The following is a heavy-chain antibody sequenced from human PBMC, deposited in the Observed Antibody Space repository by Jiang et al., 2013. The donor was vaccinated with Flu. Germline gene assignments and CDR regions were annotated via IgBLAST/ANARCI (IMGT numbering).Heavy chain of an antibody. D-gene: IGHD3-16*02. CDR2: SITVGAP. J-gene: IGHJ4*02. CDR3: ARGTRETYYDYVWGSYRLYYFDY. CDR1: GGSISSYY. V-gene: IGHV4-59*01. Sequence: TLSLTCTVSGGSISSYYWSWIRQPPGRDWSGLGISITVGAPTTTPPLKSRVTISVDTSKNQFSLKLSSVTAADTAVYYCARGTRETYYDYVWGSYRLYYFDYWGQGTLVTVSS.